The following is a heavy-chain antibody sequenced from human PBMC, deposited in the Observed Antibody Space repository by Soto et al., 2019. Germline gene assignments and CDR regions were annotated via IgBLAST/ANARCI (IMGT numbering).Heavy chain of an antibody. CDR2: IYYSGST. Sequence: SETLSLTCTVSGGSISSGGYYWSWIRQHPGKGLEWIGYIYYSGSTYYNPPLKSRVTISVDTSKNQFSLKLSSVTAADTAVYYCARGLFTVTTQWFDPWGQGTLVTVSS. J-gene: IGHJ5*02. CDR3: ARGLFTVTTQWFDP. D-gene: IGHD4-4*01. CDR1: GGSISSGGYY. V-gene: IGHV4-31*03.